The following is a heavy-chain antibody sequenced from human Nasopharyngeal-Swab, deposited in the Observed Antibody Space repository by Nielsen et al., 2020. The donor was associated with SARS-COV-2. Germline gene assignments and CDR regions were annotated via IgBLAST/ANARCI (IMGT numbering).Heavy chain of an antibody. J-gene: IGHJ6*02. V-gene: IGHV1-2*02. Sequence: ASVKVSCKASGYTFTGYYMHWVRQAPGQGLEWMGWINPNSGGTNYAQKFQGRVTMTRDTSISTAYMELSRLRSDDTAVYYCARGAAKYYCYGMDVWGQGTTVTVSS. CDR1: GYTFTGYY. CDR3: ARGAAKYYCYGMDV. D-gene: IGHD5-18*01. CDR2: INPNSGGT.